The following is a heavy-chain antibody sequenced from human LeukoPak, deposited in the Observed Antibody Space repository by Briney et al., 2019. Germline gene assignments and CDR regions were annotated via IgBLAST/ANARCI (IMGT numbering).Heavy chain of an antibody. CDR3: ARDGGYTGGWTYGAGDY. CDR1: GFTFSAYV. J-gene: IGHJ4*01. CDR2: ISNDGNEK. D-gene: IGHD2-8*02. Sequence: GGSLRLSRAASGFTFSAYVMHWVRQAPGKGLECVAVISNDGNEKYYADSVKGRFSISRDNSKNTLYLQMSSLRTEDTAVYYCARDGGYTGGWTYGAGDYWGQGNLVTVSS. V-gene: IGHV3-30*04.